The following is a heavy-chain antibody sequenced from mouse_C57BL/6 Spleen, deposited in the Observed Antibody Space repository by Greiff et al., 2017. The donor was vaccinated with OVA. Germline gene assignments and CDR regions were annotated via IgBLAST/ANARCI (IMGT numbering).Heavy chain of an antibody. Sequence: EVKVVESGGGLVKPGGSLKLSCAASGFTFSSYAMSWVRQTPEKRLEWVATISDGGSYTYYPDNVKGRFTISRDNAKNNLYLQMSHLKSEDTAMYYCARDDMGTGKFAYWGQGTLVTVSA. D-gene: IGHD4-1*01. CDR3: ARDDMGTGKFAY. J-gene: IGHJ3*01. CDR1: GFTFSSYA. V-gene: IGHV5-4*01. CDR2: ISDGGSYT.